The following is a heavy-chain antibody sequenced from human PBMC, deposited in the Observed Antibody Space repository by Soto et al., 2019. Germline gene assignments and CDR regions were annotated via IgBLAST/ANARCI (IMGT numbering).Heavy chain of an antibody. CDR2: LFHSGST. J-gene: IGHJ4*02. CDR3: ARAPGYSYGPEDY. CDR1: GYSISGGYF. Sequence: SSETLSLTCAVSGYSISGGYFWGWIRQPPGKGLEWIGSLFHSGSTFYNPSPKSRVTISLDTSKNQFFLKLTSVTAADTAIYYCARAPGYSYGPEDYWGQGTLVTVSS. D-gene: IGHD5-18*01. V-gene: IGHV4-38-2*01.